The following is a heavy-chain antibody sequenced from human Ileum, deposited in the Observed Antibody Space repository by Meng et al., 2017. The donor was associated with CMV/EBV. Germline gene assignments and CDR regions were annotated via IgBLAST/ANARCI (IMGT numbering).Heavy chain of an antibody. D-gene: IGHD6-19*01. Sequence: GESLKFSCAASGFAFSSYDMHWVRQATGKGLEWVSAIYTAGDTYYPGSVKGRFTISRENAKNSLYLQMNSLRVGDTAVYYCAREEHGGWAAPYFWGRGTLVTVSS. J-gene: IGHJ4*02. CDR1: GFAFSSYD. CDR2: IYTAGDT. CDR3: AREEHGGWAAPYF. V-gene: IGHV3-13*01.